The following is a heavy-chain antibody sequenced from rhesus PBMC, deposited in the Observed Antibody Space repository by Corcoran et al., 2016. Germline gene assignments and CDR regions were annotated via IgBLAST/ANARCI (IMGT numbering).Heavy chain of an antibody. V-gene: IGHV4S14*01. CDR3: ARNNHYHTYFDY. CDR2: IYGSGGSK. CDR1: GYSISSGYY. J-gene: IGHJ4*01. D-gene: IGHD3-9*01. Sequence: QVQLQESGPGLVKPSETLSLTCAVSGYSISSGYYWNWIRQPPGKGLEWIGSIYGSGGSKYLNPSLKRRVTLSVDTSKNQFSRKVSSVTAADTAVYYWARNNHYHTYFDYWGQGVLVTVSS.